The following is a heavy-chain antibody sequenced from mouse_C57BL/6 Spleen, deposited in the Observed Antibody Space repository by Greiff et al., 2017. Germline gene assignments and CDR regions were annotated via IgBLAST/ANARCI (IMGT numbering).Heavy chain of an antibody. V-gene: IGHV1-59*01. J-gene: IGHJ3*01. Sequence: QVQLKQPGAELVRPGTSVKLSCKASGYTFTSYWMHWVKQRPGQGLEWIGVIDPSDSYTNYNQKFKGKATLTVDTSSSTAYMQLSSLTSEDSAVYYCARDYYGSIPIAYWGQGTLVTVSA. CDR3: ARDYYGSIPIAY. CDR2: IDPSDSYT. D-gene: IGHD1-1*01. CDR1: GYTFTSYW.